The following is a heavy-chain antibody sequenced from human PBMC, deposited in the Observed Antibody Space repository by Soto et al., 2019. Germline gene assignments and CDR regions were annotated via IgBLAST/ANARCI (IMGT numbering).Heavy chain of an antibody. CDR3: ARIHWQTDYIEGFHF. Sequence: ASVKVSCKTGGYTFTSHGISWVRWAPGRGLEWMGWISAYNGDTKYAQRVQDRVSMTTDTSTATAYIELRSLRFDDTAIYFCARIHWQTDYIEGFHFWGQGTRVTVSS. CDR1: GYTFTSHG. V-gene: IGHV1-18*04. D-gene: IGHD1-1*01. J-gene: IGHJ4*02. CDR2: ISAYNGDT.